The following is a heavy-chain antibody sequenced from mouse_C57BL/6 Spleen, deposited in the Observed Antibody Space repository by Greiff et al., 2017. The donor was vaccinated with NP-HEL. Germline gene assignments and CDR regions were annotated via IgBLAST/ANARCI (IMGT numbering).Heavy chain of an antibody. V-gene: IGHV1-61*01. CDR3: ARGTTVVADAMDY. CDR2: IYPSDSET. Sequence: QVQLQQPGAELVRPGSSVKLSCKASGYTFTSYWMDWVKQRPGQGLEWIGNIYPSDSETHYNQKFKDKATLTVDKSYSTAYMQLSSLTSEDSAVYYCARGTTVVADAMDYWGQGTTVTVSS. J-gene: IGHJ4*01. D-gene: IGHD1-1*01. CDR1: GYTFTSYW.